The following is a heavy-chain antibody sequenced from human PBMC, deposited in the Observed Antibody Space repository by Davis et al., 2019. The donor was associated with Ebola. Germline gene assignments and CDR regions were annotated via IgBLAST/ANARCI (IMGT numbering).Heavy chain of an antibody. J-gene: IGHJ4*02. CDR2: IRPDGMEE. CDR1: GSTFSNFW. CDR3: VSTPNWSFFDW. V-gene: IGHV3-7*01. Sequence: PGGSLRLSCAAPGSTFSNFWMSWVRQVPGKGLEWVANIRPDGMEEYYLDSVRGRFTISRDNAKKSLYLQLNSLRAEDTAVYYCVSTPNWSFFDWWGQGTLVTVSS. D-gene: IGHD3-3*01.